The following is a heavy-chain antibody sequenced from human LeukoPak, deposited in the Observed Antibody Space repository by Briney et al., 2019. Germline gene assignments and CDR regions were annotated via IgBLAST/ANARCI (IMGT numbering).Heavy chain of an antibody. CDR1: GFTFSSYG. D-gene: IGHD2-2*01. J-gene: IGHJ4*02. CDR3: ARVRDCSTTSCLGTDY. V-gene: IGHV3-23*01. CDR2: ISGSGHRT. Sequence: GGTLRLSCAASGFTFSSYGVSWVRQAPGKGLEWVSGISGSGHRTYYADSVKGRFTISRDNGKNSLYLQMDSLRGEDTALYYCARVRDCSTTSCLGTDYWGQGTLVTVSS.